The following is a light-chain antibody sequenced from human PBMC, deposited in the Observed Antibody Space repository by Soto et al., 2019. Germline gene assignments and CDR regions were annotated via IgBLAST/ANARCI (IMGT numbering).Light chain of an antibody. CDR1: SCDVGGYYY. V-gene: IGLV2-14*01. CDR2: DVS. J-gene: IGLJ2*01. Sequence: QSALTQPASVSGSPGQSITISCTGTSCDVGGYYYVYWYQQHPGKAPKLMIYDVSNRPSGVSNRFSGSKSGNTASLTISVLHAEDVDDYYCSSYTSSNTYVVFGGGTKLTVL. CDR3: SSYTSSNTYVV.